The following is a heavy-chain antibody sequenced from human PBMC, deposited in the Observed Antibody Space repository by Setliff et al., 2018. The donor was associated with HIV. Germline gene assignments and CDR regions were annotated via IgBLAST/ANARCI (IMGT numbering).Heavy chain of an antibody. CDR3: ARSYPSRGPLPEDY. D-gene: IGHD5-12*01. CDR2: IYTSGST. J-gene: IGHJ4*02. V-gene: IGHV4-4*07. CDR1: GGSISSYY. Sequence: PSETLSLTCTVSGGSISSYYWSWIRQPAGKGLEWIGRIYTSGSTNYNPSLKSRVTMSVDTSKNQFSLKLSSVTAADTAVYYCARSYPSRGPLPEDYWSQGTLVTVSS.